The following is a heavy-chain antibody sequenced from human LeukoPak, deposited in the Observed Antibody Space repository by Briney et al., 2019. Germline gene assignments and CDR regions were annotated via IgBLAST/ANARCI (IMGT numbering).Heavy chain of an antibody. D-gene: IGHD2-2*01. CDR2: INSDGSST. CDR1: GFTFSSYW. V-gene: IGHV3-74*01. CDR3: ARDSTLRPPTYMDV. Sequence: PGGSLRLSCAASGFTFSSYWMHWVRQAPGKGLVWVSLINSDGSSTNYADSVKGRFTISRDNAKNTLYLQMNSLRAEDTAVYYCARDSTLRPPTYMDVWGKGTTVTVSS. J-gene: IGHJ6*03.